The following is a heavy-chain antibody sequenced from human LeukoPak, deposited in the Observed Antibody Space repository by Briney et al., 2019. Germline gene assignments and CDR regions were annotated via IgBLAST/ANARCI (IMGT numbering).Heavy chain of an antibody. V-gene: IGHV3-7*05. CDR2: IKQDGSEK. D-gene: IGHD3-10*01. Sequence: GGSLRLSCAASGFTFSSYWMSWVRQAPGKGLEWVANIKQDGSEKYYVDSVKGRFTISRDNAKNSLYLQMNSLRAEDTAVYYCAKAWVYYDGSGSGAAFDIWGQGTMVTVSS. CDR1: GFTFSSYW. CDR3: AKAWVYYDGSGSGAAFDI. J-gene: IGHJ3*02.